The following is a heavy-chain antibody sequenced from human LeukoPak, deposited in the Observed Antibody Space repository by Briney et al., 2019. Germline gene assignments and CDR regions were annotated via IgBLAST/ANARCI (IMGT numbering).Heavy chain of an antibody. CDR1: GFTFSSYG. V-gene: IGHV3-23*01. Sequence: GGSLRLSCAASGFTFSSYGMHWVRQAPGKGLEWVSGISGRGDSTYYAESVKGRFTISRDNSKNTLYLQMNSLRAEDTAVYYCAKGLYSSGRGYMDVWGKGTTVTISS. CDR3: AKGLYSSGRGYMDV. D-gene: IGHD6-19*01. CDR2: ISGRGDST. J-gene: IGHJ6*03.